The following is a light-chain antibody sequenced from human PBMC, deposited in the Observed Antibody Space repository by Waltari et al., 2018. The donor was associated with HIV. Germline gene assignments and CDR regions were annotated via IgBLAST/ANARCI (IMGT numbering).Light chain of an antibody. CDR1: SCSVPTHYY. V-gene: IGLV8-61*01. J-gene: IGLJ2*01. Sequence: QTVVTQEPSPPVAPGGTVTLTCCFSSCSVPTHYYPTLLPQTPGQTPRTLIFNTHSRSSGVPDRFSGSILGNKAALTIAGAQADDESDYYCVVYLGSGTWVFGGGTKLTVL. CDR2: NTH. CDR3: VVYLGSGTWV.